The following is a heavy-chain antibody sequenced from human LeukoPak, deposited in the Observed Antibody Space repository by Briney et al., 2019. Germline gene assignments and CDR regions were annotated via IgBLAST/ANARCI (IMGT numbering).Heavy chain of an antibody. D-gene: IGHD3-22*01. J-gene: IGHJ4*02. CDR1: GITFSSKY. Sequence: GGSLRLSCAASGITFSSKYMSWVRQAPGKGLEWVSLIYSGGSTNYADSAKGRFTISRDNSKNTLYLQMNSLRAEDTAVYYCARDRGDSSGYYSAFDYWGQGTLVTVSS. V-gene: IGHV3-66*01. CDR3: ARDRGDSSGYYSAFDY. CDR2: IYSGGST.